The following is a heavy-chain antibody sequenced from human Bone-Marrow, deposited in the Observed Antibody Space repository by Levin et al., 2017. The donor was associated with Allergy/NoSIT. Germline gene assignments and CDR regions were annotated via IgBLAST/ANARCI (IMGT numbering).Heavy chain of an antibody. Sequence: LSLTCAASGFTVSSNYMSWVRQAPGKGLEWVSVIYSGGGTYYADSVKGRFTISRDNSKNTLYLQMNSLRAEDTAVYYCARPLFPSGNYDYWGQGTLVTVSS. J-gene: IGHJ4*02. CDR3: ARPLFPSGNYDY. CDR1: GFTVSSNY. V-gene: IGHV3-53*01. CDR2: IYSGGGT. D-gene: IGHD1-26*01.